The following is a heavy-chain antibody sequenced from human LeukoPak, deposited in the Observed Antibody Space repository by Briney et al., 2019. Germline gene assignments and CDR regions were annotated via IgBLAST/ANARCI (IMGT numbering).Heavy chain of an antibody. CDR1: GYTFTTSI. V-gene: IGHV1-18*01. J-gene: IGHJ3*02. CDR2: ISGYNGNT. D-gene: IGHD5-24*01. CDR3: ARIRDGYNDAYDI. Sequence: ASVKVSCKASGYTFTTSIVTCGRHTPVHGLERMGWISGYNGNTNYAQKLQGRVTMTSDTSARTVYMELSSLRSEDTAIYYCARIRDGYNDAYDIWGQGTVVTVPS.